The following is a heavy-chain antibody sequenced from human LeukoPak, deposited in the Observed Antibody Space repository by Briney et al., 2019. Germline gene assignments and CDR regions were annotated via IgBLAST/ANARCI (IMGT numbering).Heavy chain of an antibody. CDR2: INPNSGGT. D-gene: IGHD4-17*01. J-gene: IGHJ5*02. CDR1: GYTFNGYY. V-gene: IGHV1-2*02. CDR3: ARGGGMTTVTKSWFDP. Sequence: ASVKVSCKASGYTFNGYYMHWVLQAPGQRLECMGWINPNSGGTNYAQKFQGRVTMTRDTSISTAYMELSRLRSDDTAVYYCARGGGMTTVTKSWFDPWGQGTLVTVSS.